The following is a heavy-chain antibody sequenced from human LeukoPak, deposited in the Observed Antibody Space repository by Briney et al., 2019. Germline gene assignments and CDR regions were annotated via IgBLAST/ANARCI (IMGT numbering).Heavy chain of an antibody. D-gene: IGHD3-22*01. V-gene: IGHV3-23*01. CDR3: AKGPYYYDSSGYSRRWFDP. Sequence: GGSLRLSCAASGFTVSTNYMNWVRQAPGKGLEWVSAISGSGGITYYAVSVKGRFTISRDNTKNTLYLQMNSLRAEDTAVYYCAKGPYYYDSSGYSRRWFDPWGQGTLVTVSS. CDR2: ISGSGGIT. CDR1: GFTVSTNY. J-gene: IGHJ5*02.